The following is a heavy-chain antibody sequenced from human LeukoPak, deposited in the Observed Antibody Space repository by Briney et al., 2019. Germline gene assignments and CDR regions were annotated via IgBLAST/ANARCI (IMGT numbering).Heavy chain of an antibody. Sequence: ASVKVSCKASGYTFTGYYMHWVRQAPGQGLEWMGWINPNSGGTNYAQKFQGRVTMTRDTSISTAYMELSRLRSDDTAVYYCARDSKYCSGGSCYLGNWYFDLWGRGTLVTVSS. J-gene: IGHJ2*01. CDR3: ARDSKYCSGGSCYLGNWYFDL. CDR2: INPNSGGT. CDR1: GYTFTGYY. D-gene: IGHD2-15*01. V-gene: IGHV1-2*02.